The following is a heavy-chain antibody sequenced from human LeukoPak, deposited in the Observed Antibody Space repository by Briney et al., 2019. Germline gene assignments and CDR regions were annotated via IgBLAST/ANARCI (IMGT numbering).Heavy chain of an antibody. CDR2: INHGGST. Sequence: PSETLSLTCAVYGGSFSGFHWTWIRQPPGKGLGWVAEINHGGSTNYYPALRSRVSITLDTSNNQFSLKLFSVTAADTAVYYCARGRDDYNFAYWGQGTLVTVSS. D-gene: IGHD5-24*01. CDR1: GGSFSGFH. CDR3: ARGRDDYNFAY. J-gene: IGHJ4*02. V-gene: IGHV4-34*01.